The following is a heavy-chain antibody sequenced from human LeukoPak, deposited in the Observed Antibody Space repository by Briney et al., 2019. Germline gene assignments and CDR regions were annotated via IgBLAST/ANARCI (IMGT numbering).Heavy chain of an antibody. D-gene: IGHD3-3*01. Sequence: SETLSLTCTLSGASFTSGTYYLSWIRQPAGKGLEWIGRIHTSGITHYNPSLKSRVTISVDTSNTQFSLKLSSVTAADTAVYYCASTLVLRFLEWLPYSYYFDYWGQGTLVTVSS. CDR1: GASFTSGTYY. CDR3: ASTLVLRFLEWLPYSYYFDY. CDR2: IHTSGIT. J-gene: IGHJ4*02. V-gene: IGHV4-61*02.